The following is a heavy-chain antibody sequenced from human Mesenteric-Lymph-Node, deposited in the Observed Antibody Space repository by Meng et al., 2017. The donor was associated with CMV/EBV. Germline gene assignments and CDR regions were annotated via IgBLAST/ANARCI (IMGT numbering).Heavy chain of an antibody. CDR3: ARGFPPAPGSTGGDH. V-gene: IGHV3-23*01. Sequence: GGSLRLSCEASGFTFSDYAMSWVRQAPGKGLDWVSSISASGNSIYYADSVRGRFTISRDSSKNSLYLQMNSLRAEDTAVYYCARGFPPAPGSTGGDHWGQGTLVTVSS. CDR1: GFTFSDYA. CDR2: ISASGNSI. D-gene: IGHD1-14*01. J-gene: IGHJ4*02.